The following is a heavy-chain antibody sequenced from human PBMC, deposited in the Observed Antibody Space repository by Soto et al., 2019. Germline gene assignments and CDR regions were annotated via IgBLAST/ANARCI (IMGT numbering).Heavy chain of an antibody. CDR1: GGYSSSSSYS. CDR3: AKRIAAADSGAPYFDY. V-gene: IGHV4-39*01. J-gene: IGHJ4*02. CDR2: IYYSGST. Sequence: QLQLQESCPGLVNPSETLSLTCTVSGGYSSSSSYSWDWIRQPPGKGLEWIGSIYYSGSTYYNPSLKSRVTIPVDTSRNQFARRPSSVTAADTAVYYCAKRIAAADSGAPYFDYWGQGTLVTVSS. D-gene: IGHD6-13*01.